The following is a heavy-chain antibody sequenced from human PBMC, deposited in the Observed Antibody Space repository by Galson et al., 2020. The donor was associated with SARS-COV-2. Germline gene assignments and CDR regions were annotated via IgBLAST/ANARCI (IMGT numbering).Heavy chain of an antibody. Sequence: GGSLRLSCAASGFTFSSYAMSWVRQDPGKGLEWVSVIYSGGGTYYADSVKGRFTISRDNSKNTLYLQMNSLRAEDTAVYYCAQAQYSSGWSSYYYYYMDVWGKGTTVTISS. CDR3: AQAQYSSGWSSYYYYYMDV. CDR1: GFTFSSYA. V-gene: IGHV3-23*03. D-gene: IGHD6-19*01. J-gene: IGHJ6*03. CDR2: IYSGGGT.